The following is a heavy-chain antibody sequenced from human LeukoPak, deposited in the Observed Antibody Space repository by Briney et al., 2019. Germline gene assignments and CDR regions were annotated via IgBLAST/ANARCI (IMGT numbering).Heavy chain of an antibody. J-gene: IGHJ3*02. CDR2: ISCRGVST. V-gene: IGHV3-23*02. CDR1: VFTFISFV. CDR3: AKDWAYVKQAFDI. D-gene: IGHD6-13*01. Sequence: GGSLRLSCAASVFTFISFVISWVRHAPGKWLEWVSAISCRGVSTYYEDCVKRRVTISRGNSKRTLYLQMNSLGAEDTAVYYCAKDWAYVKQAFDIWGRGTMVTVSS.